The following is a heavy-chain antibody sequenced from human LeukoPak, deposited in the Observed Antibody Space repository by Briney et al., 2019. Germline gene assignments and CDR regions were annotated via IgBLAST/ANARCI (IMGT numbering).Heavy chain of an antibody. CDR3: ARHGTVTHRFDY. CDR2: IYYSGST. CDR1: GGSVSSSSYY. V-gene: IGHV4-39*01. Sequence: PSETLSLTCGVSGGSVSSSSYYWGWIRQPPGKGLEWIGSIYYSGSTYYNPSLKSRVTISVDSSKNQCSLKLSSVTAADTAVYYCARHGTVTHRFDYWGQGTLVTVSS. D-gene: IGHD4-17*01. J-gene: IGHJ4*02.